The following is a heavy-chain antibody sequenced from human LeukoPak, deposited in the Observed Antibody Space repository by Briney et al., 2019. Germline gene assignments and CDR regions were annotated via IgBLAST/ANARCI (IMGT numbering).Heavy chain of an antibody. J-gene: IGHJ6*03. CDR2: MNPNSGNT. CDR1: GYTFTSYD. CDR3: AREGTTVKNLNVGYYYYYYYMDV. Sequence: VASVKVSCKASGYTFTSYDINWVRQATGQGLEWMGWMNPNSGNTGYAQKFQGRVTMTRNTSISTAYMELSSLRSEDTAVYYCAREGTTVKNLNVGYYYYYYYMDVWGKGTTVTISS. V-gene: IGHV1-8*01. D-gene: IGHD4-17*01.